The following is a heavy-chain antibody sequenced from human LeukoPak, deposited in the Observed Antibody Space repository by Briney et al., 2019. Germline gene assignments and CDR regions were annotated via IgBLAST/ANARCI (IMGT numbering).Heavy chain of an antibody. CDR2: INPNGGDT. J-gene: IGHJ4*02. CDR1: GYNFPAYF. Sequence: ASVKVSCKAAGYNFPAYFMHCVRQAPGQGLEWMGRINPNGGDTNYAQKFQGRVTMASDTSISTAYMELNSLMSDDTAVYYCVRVGFTTSWSNFDYWGQGTLVTVSS. CDR3: VRVGFTTSWSNFDY. D-gene: IGHD2-2*01. V-gene: IGHV1-2*06.